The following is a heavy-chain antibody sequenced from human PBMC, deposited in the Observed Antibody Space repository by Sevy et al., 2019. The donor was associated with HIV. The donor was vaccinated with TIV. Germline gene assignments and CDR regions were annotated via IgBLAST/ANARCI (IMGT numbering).Heavy chain of an antibody. V-gene: IGHV3-15*01. CDR2: IKSKTDGGTT. J-gene: IGHJ4*02. D-gene: IGHD6-13*01. Sequence: GGSLRLSCAASGFTFSNAWMSWVRQAPGKGLEWVGRIKSKTDGGTTDYAAPVKGRFTISRDDSKNTLYLQMNSLKTEDTAVYYCTTDLLAAAVNFDYWGQGTLVTVS. CDR3: TTDLLAAAVNFDY. CDR1: GFTFSNAW.